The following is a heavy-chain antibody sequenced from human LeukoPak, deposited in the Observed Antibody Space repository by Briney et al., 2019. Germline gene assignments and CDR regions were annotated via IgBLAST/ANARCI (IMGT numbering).Heavy chain of an antibody. CDR3: ARSRGWWALDY. Sequence: SETLSLTCAVSGVSIASYYCHWIRQSPGKGLEDVAAIDSYGTTYYNPSLRSRLNMAVDPSKNQCSLRLNSVTAADTAVYYCARSRGWWALDYWGPGTLVAVSS. D-gene: IGHD2-8*02. CDR2: IDSYGTT. J-gene: IGHJ4*02. CDR1: GVSIASYY. V-gene: IGHV4-59*04.